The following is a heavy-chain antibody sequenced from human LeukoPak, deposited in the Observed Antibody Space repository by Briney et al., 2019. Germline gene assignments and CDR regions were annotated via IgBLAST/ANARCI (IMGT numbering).Heavy chain of an antibody. D-gene: IGHD2-15*01. CDR2: ISTTGGTT. J-gene: IGHJ6*03. CDR1: GFTFSSYA. Sequence: GGSPRLSCATSGFTFSSYAMSWVRQAPGRGLEWVSAISTTGGTTYYADSVRGRFTISRDNSRNTLYLQMNSLRAEDTAIYYCAKNGDRGAYCSGGTCYPYYYYYVDVWGKGTTVTISS. V-gene: IGHV3-23*01. CDR3: AKNGDRGAYCSGGTCYPYYYYYVDV.